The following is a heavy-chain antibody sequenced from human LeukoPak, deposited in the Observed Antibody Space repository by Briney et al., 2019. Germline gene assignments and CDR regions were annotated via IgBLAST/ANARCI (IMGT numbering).Heavy chain of an antibody. CDR1: SGSISSGDSH. V-gene: IGHV4-30-4*01. J-gene: IGHJ4*02. CDR3: ARVEYGDYAYYFDY. D-gene: IGHD4-17*01. Sequence: SQTLSLTCTVSSGSISSGDSHWSWIRQPPGKGLEWIGYIYYSGSTYYNPSLKSRVTISVDTSKNQFSLKLSSVTAADTAVYYCARVEYGDYAYYFDYWGQGTLVTVSS. CDR2: IYYSGST.